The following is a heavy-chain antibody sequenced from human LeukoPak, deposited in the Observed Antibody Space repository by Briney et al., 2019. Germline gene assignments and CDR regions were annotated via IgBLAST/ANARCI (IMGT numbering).Heavy chain of an antibody. D-gene: IGHD2-2*01. CDR2: ISGSGGST. CDR1: GFTFSSYA. Sequence: GGSLRLSCAASGFTFSSYAMSWVRQAPGKGLEWVSAISGSGGSTYYADSVKGRFTISRDNSKNTLYLQMNSLRAEDTAVYYCAKVSGIVVVPAASRPHLDYWGQGTLVTVSS. CDR3: AKVSGIVVVPAASRPHLDY. V-gene: IGHV3-23*01. J-gene: IGHJ4*02.